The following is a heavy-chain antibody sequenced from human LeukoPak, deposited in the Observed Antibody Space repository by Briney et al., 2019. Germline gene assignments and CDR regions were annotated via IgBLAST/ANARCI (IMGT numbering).Heavy chain of an antibody. CDR1: GFTLSTFG. D-gene: IGHD3-22*01. CDR3: AKAGAYDSSGYYYYLDY. V-gene: IGHV3-30*18. Sequence: GGSRRLSCAASGFTLSTFGNHWVRQAPGKGLEWVASISSDGNNKYYVGSVEGRFTISRDNSRNTLYLQMNSLRTEDTAVYYCAKAGAYDSSGYYYYLDYWGQGTLRTVPS. J-gene: IGHJ4*02. CDR2: ISSDGNNK.